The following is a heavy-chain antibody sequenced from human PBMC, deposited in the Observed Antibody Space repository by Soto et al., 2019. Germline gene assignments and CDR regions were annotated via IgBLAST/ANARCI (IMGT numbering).Heavy chain of an antibody. CDR1: GFTFSSYS. Sequence: EVQLVESGGGLVQPGGSLRLSCAASGFTFSSYSMNWVRQAPGKGLEWVSYISSSSSTIYYADSLKGRFTISRDNAKNSLYLQMNSLRDEDTAVYYCARAHFYSGYGHDAFDIWGQGTMVTVSS. J-gene: IGHJ3*02. CDR2: ISSSSSTI. V-gene: IGHV3-48*02. D-gene: IGHD5-12*01. CDR3: ARAHFYSGYGHDAFDI.